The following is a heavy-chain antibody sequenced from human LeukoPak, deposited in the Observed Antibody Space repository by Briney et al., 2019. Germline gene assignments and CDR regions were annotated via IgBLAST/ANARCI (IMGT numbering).Heavy chain of an antibody. CDR1: GYTFTSYD. Sequence: GASVKVSCKASGYTFTSYDINWVRQATGQGLEWMGWMNPNSGNTGYTQKFQGRVTMTRNTSISTAYMELSSLRSEDTAVYYCARGPNHYYGDYAGHWGQGTLVTVSS. V-gene: IGHV1-8*01. D-gene: IGHD4-17*01. CDR2: MNPNSGNT. CDR3: ARGPNHYYGDYAGH. J-gene: IGHJ4*02.